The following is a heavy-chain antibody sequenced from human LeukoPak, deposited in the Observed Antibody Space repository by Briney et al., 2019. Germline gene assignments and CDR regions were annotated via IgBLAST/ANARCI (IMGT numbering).Heavy chain of an antibody. J-gene: IGHJ4*02. CDR1: GFALSSNG. CDR2: ISYDGSNQ. V-gene: IGHV3-30*03. CDR3: ATDAVGPTGY. D-gene: IGHD1-26*01. Sequence: GGSLRLSCAASGFALSSNGMHWVRQAPGKGLEWVAIISYDGSNQDYADSVKGRFTISRDNSHNTVHLRMNSLRPEDTAVYYCATDAVGPTGYWGQGTLVAVSS.